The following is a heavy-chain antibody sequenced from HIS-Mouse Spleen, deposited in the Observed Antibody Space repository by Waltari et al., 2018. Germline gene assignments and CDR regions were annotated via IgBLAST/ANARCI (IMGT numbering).Heavy chain of an antibody. Sequence: QVQLQQSGPGLVKPSQTLSLTCAIPGYRVPSNSDAWNWVRQSPSRGLEWLGRTYYRSKWYNDYAVSVKSRITINPDTSKNQFSLQLNSVTPEDTAVYYCARGYCTNGVCYDYWGQGTLVTVSS. J-gene: IGHJ4*02. V-gene: IGHV6-1*01. CDR1: GYRVPSNSDA. D-gene: IGHD2-8*01. CDR2: TYYRSKWYN. CDR3: ARGYCTNGVCYDY.